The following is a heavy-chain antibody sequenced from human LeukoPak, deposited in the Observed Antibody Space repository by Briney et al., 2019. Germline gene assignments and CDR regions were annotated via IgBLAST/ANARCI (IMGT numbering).Heavy chain of an antibody. J-gene: IGHJ5*02. V-gene: IGHV1-8*03. Sequence: ASVKVSCKASGGTFSSYAISWVRQATGQGLEWMGWMNPNSGNTGYAQKFQGRVTITRNTSISTAYMELSSLRSEDTAVYYCARAGGPRDRRFDPWGQGTLVTVSS. CDR1: GGTFSSYA. CDR2: MNPNSGNT. CDR3: ARAGGPRDRRFDP. D-gene: IGHD3-16*01.